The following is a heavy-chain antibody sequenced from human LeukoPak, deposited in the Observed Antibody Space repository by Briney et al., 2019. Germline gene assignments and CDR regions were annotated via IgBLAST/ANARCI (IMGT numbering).Heavy chain of an antibody. V-gene: IGHV5-51*01. CDR2: IYPGDSDT. Sequence: GESLQISCKGSGYSFTSYWIGWVRQMPGKGLEWMGIIYPGDSDTRYSPSFQGQVTISADKSISTAYLQWSSLKASDTAMYYCARHVVPWDCSSTSCYSRKYYFDYWGQGTLVTVSS. CDR1: GYSFTSYW. CDR3: ARHVVPWDCSSTSCYSRKYYFDY. J-gene: IGHJ4*02. D-gene: IGHD2-2*01.